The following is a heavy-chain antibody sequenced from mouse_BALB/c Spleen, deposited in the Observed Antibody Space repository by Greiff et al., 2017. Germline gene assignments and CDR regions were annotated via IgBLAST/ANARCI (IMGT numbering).Heavy chain of an antibody. CDR2: IWAGGST. CDR1: GFSLTSYG. V-gene: IGHV2-9*02. D-gene: IGHD1-1*01. CDR3: ARDLIYYYGSSYGGAMDY. J-gene: IGHJ4*01. Sequence: VKLMESGPGLVAPSQSLSITCTVSGFSLTSYGVHWVRQPPGKGLEWLGVIWAGGSTNYNSALMSRLSISKDNSKSQVFLKMNSLQTDDTARYYCARDLIYYYGSSYGGAMDYWGQGTSVTVSS.